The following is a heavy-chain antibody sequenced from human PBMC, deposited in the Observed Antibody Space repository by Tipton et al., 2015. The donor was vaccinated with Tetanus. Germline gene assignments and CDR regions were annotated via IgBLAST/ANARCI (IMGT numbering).Heavy chain of an antibody. J-gene: IGHJ5*02. CDR2: IYSGGST. CDR3: GRDRSIAARAWFDP. Sequence: QLVQSGGGLIQPGGSLRLSCAASGFTVSSNYMSWVRQAPGKGLEWVSVIYSGGSTYYADSVKGRSTNSRDNSKNTLYLKMNSLRAEDTAVYYCGRDRSIAARAWFDPWGQGTLVTVSS. V-gene: IGHV3-53*01. D-gene: IGHD6-6*01. CDR1: GFTVSSNY.